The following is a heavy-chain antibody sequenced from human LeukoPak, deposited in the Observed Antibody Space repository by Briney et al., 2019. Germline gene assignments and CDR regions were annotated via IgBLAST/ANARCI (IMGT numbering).Heavy chain of an antibody. CDR3: ARFTWGIVVVPAAQNWFDP. D-gene: IGHD2-2*01. Sequence: GESLKISCKGSGYSSTSYWIGWVRQMPGKGLEWMGIIYPGDSDTRYSPSFQGQVTISADKSISTAYLQWSSLKASDTAMYYCARFTWGIVVVPAAQNWFDPWGQGTLVTVSS. V-gene: IGHV5-51*01. CDR1: GYSSTSYW. CDR2: IYPGDSDT. J-gene: IGHJ5*02.